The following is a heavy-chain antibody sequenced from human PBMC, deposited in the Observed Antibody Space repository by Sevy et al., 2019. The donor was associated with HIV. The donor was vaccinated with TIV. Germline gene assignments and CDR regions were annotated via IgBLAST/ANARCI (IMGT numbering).Heavy chain of an antibody. J-gene: IGHJ4*01. V-gene: IGHV1-2*02. CDR2: INPNNGAS. Sequence: ASVKVSCKASGYTFNSHGISWVRQAPGQGLEWMAWINPNNGASRSAEKFQGRITLTRDMSISTAYMELSRLRSDDTAIYFCTRDDIYTHPWEFDWWGHGARVTVSS. CDR1: GYTFNSHG. CDR3: TRDDIYTHPWEFDW. D-gene: IGHD1-26*01.